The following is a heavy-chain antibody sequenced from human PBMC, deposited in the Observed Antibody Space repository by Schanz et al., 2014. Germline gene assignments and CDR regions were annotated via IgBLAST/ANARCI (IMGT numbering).Heavy chain of an antibody. J-gene: IGHJ6*02. V-gene: IGHV3-23*04. CDR3: AKGMGYCSGGTCYDYYYYGLDV. Sequence: EVQLVESGGGLVKPGGSLRLSCEASGFAFSSYSMNWVRQAPGKGLEWVSSISHSGGSKYYADSVKGRFTISRDNSENTLYLQMNSLSADDTAVFYCAKGMGYCSGGTCYDYYYYGLDVWGQGTTVTVSS. CDR2: ISHSGGSK. D-gene: IGHD2-15*01. CDR1: GFAFSSYS.